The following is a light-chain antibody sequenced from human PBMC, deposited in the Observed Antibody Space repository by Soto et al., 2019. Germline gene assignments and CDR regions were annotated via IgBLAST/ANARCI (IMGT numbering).Light chain of an antibody. CDR2: DVS. CDR1: SSDVSGYNY. J-gene: IGLJ1*01. CDR3: SSYTSSSTQV. V-gene: IGLV2-14*01. Sequence: QSALTQPASVSGSPGQSITISCTGTSSDVSGYNYVSWYQQHPGKAPKLMIYDVSNRPSGVSNRFSGSKSGNTASLTISGLHAEDEADYYCSSYTSSSTQVFGTRTKLTVL.